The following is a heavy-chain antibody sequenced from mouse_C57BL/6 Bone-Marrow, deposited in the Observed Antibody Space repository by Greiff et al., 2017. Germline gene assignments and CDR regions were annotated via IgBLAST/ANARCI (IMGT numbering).Heavy chain of an antibody. V-gene: IGHV1-55*01. Sequence: VQLQQPGAELVKPGASVKMSCKASGYTFTSYWITWVKQRPGQGLEWIGDIYPGRGSTNYNEKFKSKATLTVDTSSSTAYMQLSSLTSEDSAVYYCARAGYDYRWFAYWGQGTLVTVSA. CDR2: IYPGRGST. CDR1: GYTFTSYW. D-gene: IGHD2-4*01. J-gene: IGHJ3*01. CDR3: ARAGYDYRWFAY.